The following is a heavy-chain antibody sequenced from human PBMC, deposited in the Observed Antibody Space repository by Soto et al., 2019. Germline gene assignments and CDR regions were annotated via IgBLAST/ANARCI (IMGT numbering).Heavy chain of an antibody. Sequence: GGSLRLSCAASGFTFSNYAMGWVRQAPGKGLECVSGISNSGGSTYYIDSVKGRFTMSRDNSKNTLYLQMNSLRAEDTAVYYCAKSYGDGYYFDYWGQGTLVTVSS. D-gene: IGHD4-17*01. V-gene: IGHV3-23*01. CDR1: GFTFSNYA. CDR2: ISNSGGST. CDR3: AKSYGDGYYFDY. J-gene: IGHJ4*02.